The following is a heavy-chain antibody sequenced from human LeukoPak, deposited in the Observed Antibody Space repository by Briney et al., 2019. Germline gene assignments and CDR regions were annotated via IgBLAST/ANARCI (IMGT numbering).Heavy chain of an antibody. CDR1: GGTFSSYA. V-gene: IGHV1-69*13. D-gene: IGHD6-13*01. CDR3: ASNPGIAAAGFDY. J-gene: IGHJ4*02. Sequence: EASVKVSCKASGGTFSSYAISWVRQAPGQALEWMGGIIPIFGTANYAQKFQGRVTITADESTSTAYMELSSLRSEDTAVYYCASNPGIAAAGFDYWGQGTLVTVSS. CDR2: IIPIFGTA.